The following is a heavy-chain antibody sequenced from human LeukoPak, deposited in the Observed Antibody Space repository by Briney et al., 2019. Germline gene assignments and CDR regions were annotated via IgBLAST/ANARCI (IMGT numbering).Heavy chain of an antibody. J-gene: IGHJ4*02. CDR1: GFTFKNYW. D-gene: IGHD6-13*01. Sequence: PGGSLRLSCVASGFTFKNYWMSWVRQAPGKGLEWVANIEADGTEKYYVDSVKGRFTVSRENARNSLYLQMSSLRVEDTAVYYCARDPAAWDYWGQGTLVTVSS. V-gene: IGHV3-7*04. CDR3: ARDPAAWDY. CDR2: IEADGTEK.